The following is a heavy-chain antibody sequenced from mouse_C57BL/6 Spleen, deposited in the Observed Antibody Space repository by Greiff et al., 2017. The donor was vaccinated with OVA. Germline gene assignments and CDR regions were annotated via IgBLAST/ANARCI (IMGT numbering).Heavy chain of an antibody. J-gene: IGHJ3*01. V-gene: IGHV1-69*01. D-gene: IGHD2-4*01. CDR1: GYTFTSYW. Sequence: QVQLQQPGAELVMPGASVKLSCKASGYTFTSYWMHWVKQRPGQGLEWIGEIDPSDSYTNYNQKFKGKSTLTVDKSSSTAYMQLSSLTSEDSAVYYCARSGLRREFAYWGQGTLVTVSA. CDR2: IDPSDSYT. CDR3: ARSGLRREFAY.